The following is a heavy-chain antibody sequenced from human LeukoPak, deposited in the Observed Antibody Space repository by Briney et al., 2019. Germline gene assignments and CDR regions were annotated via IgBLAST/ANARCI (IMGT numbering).Heavy chain of an antibody. CDR1: GGTFSSYA. CDR3: ATYYYGSDSNWFGP. Sequence: SVKVSCKASGGTFSSYAISWVRQAPGQGLEWMGRIIPILGIASYAQKFQGRVTITADKSTSTAHMELSSLRSEDTAVYYCATYYYGSDSNWFGPWGQGTLVTVSS. V-gene: IGHV1-69*04. CDR2: IIPILGIA. J-gene: IGHJ5*02. D-gene: IGHD3-10*01.